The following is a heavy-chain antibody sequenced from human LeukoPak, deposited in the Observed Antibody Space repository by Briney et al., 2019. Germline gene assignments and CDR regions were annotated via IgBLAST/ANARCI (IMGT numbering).Heavy chain of an antibody. CDR1: GFTFSKCW. CDR3: ATKQWLAPPPDS. CDR2: INTDGTVT. J-gene: IGHJ4*02. D-gene: IGHD6-19*01. Sequence: PTGGSLRLSCAASGFTFSKCWMLWVRQAPGEGLESVSRINTDGTVTTYADSVKGRFTVSRDNADNTMFLQMNSVRDEDTAVYYCATKQWLAPPPDSWGQGTPVTVSS. V-gene: IGHV3-74*01.